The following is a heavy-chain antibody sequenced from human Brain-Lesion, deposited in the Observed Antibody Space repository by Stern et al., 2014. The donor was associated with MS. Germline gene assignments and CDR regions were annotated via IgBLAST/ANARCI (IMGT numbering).Heavy chain of an antibody. J-gene: IGHJ6*02. CDR2: IFNSGST. CDR3: ARGRVVPGFQYYATDV. CDR1: GGSISSGGYY. Sequence: QVQLMQSGPGLVKPSQTLSLSCTVSGGSISSGGYYWSWIRQPAGKGLEWIGRIFNSGSTSYNPPLKSRVTILINPSNKQFFLRLNPMTAADTAVYYCARGRVVPGFQYYATDVWGQGTTVIVSS. D-gene: IGHD2-2*01. V-gene: IGHV4-61*02.